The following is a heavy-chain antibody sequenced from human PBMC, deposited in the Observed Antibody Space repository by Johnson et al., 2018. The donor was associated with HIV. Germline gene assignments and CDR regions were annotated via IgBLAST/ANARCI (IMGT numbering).Heavy chain of an antibody. Sequence: QVQLVESGGGLVQPGGSLRLSCAASGFTLSDYYMSWVRQAPGKGLEWIAYISGGGVGTFFSDSVKGRFTISRDNSKNTLYLQMNSLRAEDTAVDYCASLGVITYDAFDIWGQGTMVTVSS. J-gene: IGHJ3*02. V-gene: IGHV3-11*01. D-gene: IGHD3-22*01. CDR2: ISGGGVGT. CDR1: GFTLSDYY. CDR3: ASLGVITYDAFDI.